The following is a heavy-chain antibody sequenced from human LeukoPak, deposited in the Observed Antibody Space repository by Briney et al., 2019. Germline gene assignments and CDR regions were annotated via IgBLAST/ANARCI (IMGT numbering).Heavy chain of an antibody. J-gene: IGHJ3*02. Sequence: SETLSLTCTVSGGSISSSSYYWGWIRQPPGKGLEWIGEINHSGSTNYNPSLKSRVTISVDTSKNQFSLKLSSVTAADTAVYYCARIRSGAWAYSSGYYSSSFDIWGQGTMVTVSS. D-gene: IGHD3-22*01. CDR3: ARIRSGAWAYSSGYYSSSFDI. CDR2: INHSGST. CDR1: GGSISSSSYY. V-gene: IGHV4-39*07.